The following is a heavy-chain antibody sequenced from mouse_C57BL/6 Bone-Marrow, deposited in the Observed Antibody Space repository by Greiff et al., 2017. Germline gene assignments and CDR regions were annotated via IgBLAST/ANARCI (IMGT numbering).Heavy chain of an antibody. CDR3: ARSWGIDSSYPCAY. J-gene: IGHJ3*01. V-gene: IGHV1-64*01. CDR2: IHPNSGST. CDR1: GYTFTSYW. D-gene: IGHD1-1*01. Sequence: QVQLQQPGAELVKPGASVKLSCKASGYTFTSYWMHWVKQRPGQGLEWIGMIHPNSGSTNYNEKFKSKATLTVDKSSSTAYMQLSSLTSEDSAVYYCARSWGIDSSYPCAYWGQGTLVTVSA.